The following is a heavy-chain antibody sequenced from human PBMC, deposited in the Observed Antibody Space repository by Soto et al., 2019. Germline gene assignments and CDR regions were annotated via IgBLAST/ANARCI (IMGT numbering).Heavy chain of an antibody. D-gene: IGHD2-15*01. Sequence: PSETLSLTCTVSGGSISSYYWTWIRQPPGKGLEWIGYIYYSGSTNYNPSLKSRVTISVAMSKTQFSLKLTSVTAADTAVYYCARDAPGVAPYSGQGTLVTVSS. CDR1: GGSISSYY. CDR2: IYYSGST. CDR3: ARDAPGVAPY. V-gene: IGHV4-59*12. J-gene: IGHJ4*02.